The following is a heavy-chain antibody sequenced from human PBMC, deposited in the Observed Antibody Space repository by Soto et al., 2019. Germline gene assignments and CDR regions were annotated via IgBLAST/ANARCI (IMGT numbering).Heavy chain of an antibody. D-gene: IGHD5-12*01. Sequence: QVQLVQSGAEVKKPGASVKVSCKASGYTFTSYYMHWVRQAPGQGLEWMGIINPSGGSTSYAQKFQGRATMTRDTSTRTVYMELSSLRSEDTAVYYCARDTYSGYASHSSGVSYWGQGTLVTVSS. CDR2: INPSGGST. CDR3: ARDTYSGYASHSSGVSY. J-gene: IGHJ4*02. V-gene: IGHV1-46*03. CDR1: GYTFTSYY.